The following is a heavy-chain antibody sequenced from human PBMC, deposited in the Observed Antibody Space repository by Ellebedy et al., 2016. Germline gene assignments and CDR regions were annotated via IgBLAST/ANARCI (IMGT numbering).Heavy chain of an antibody. CDR3: ARDGCSGGSCYQYYYYGMDV. V-gene: IGHV3-48*02. J-gene: IGHJ6*02. CDR2: ISSSSSTI. D-gene: IGHD2-15*01. CDR1: GFTFNIAG. Sequence: GESLKISXAASGFTFNIAGMNWVRQAPGKGLEWVSYISSSSSTIYYADSVKGRFTISRDNAKNSLYLQMNSLRDEDTAVYYCARDGCSGGSCYQYYYYGMDVWGQGTTVTVSS.